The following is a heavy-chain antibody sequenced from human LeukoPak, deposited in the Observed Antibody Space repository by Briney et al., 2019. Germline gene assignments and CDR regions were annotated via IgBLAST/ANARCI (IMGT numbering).Heavy chain of an antibody. J-gene: IGHJ4*02. D-gene: IGHD3-22*01. CDR3: ARDRDSSGYYDH. CDR2: ISGSGGST. Sequence: GGPLRLSCAASGFTFSSYAMSWVRQAPGKGLEWVSAISGSGGSTYYADSVRGRFTISRDNPKNTLYLQMTSLTAEDTAVYYCARDRDSSGYYDHWGQGTLVTVTS. CDR1: GFTFSSYA. V-gene: IGHV3-23*01.